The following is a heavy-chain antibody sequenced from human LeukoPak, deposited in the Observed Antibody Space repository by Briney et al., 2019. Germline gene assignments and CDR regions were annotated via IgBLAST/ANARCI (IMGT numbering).Heavy chain of an antibody. V-gene: IGHV4-34*01. D-gene: IGHD6-13*01. CDR3: ARLGEGGSWPPTDY. CDR2: INHSGST. J-gene: IGHJ4*02. Sequence: PSETLSLTCAVYGGSFSGYYWSWIRQPPGKGLEWIGEINHSGSTNYNPSLKSRVTISVDTSKNQFSLKLSSVTAADTAVYYCARLGEGGSWPPTDYWGQGTLVTVSS. CDR1: GGSFSGYY.